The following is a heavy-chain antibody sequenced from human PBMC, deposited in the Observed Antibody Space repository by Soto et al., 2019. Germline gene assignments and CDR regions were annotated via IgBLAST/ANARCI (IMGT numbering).Heavy chain of an antibody. D-gene: IGHD3-22*01. J-gene: IGHJ3*02. Sequence: SETLSLTCAVSGYSISSGYYWGWIRQPPGKGLEWIGSIYHSGSTYYNPSLKSRVTISVDTSKNQFSLKLSSVTAADTAVYYCARDGSGLLYDSSGYYLPNDAFDIWGQGTMVT. CDR1: GYSISSGYY. V-gene: IGHV4-38-2*02. CDR2: IYHSGST. CDR3: ARDGSGLLYDSSGYYLPNDAFDI.